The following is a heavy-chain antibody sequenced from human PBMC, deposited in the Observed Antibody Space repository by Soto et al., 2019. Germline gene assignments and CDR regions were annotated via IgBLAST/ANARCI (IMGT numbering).Heavy chain of an antibody. CDR1: GYTFTSYG. CDR3: ARVVYSSSWALMDV. J-gene: IGHJ6*02. D-gene: IGHD6-13*01. Sequence: ASVKVSCKASGYTFTSYGISWLRQSPGQGLEWMGWISAYNGNTNYAQKLQGRVTMTTDTSTSTAYMELRSLRSDDTAVYYCARVVYSSSWALMDVWGQGTTVTVSS. V-gene: IGHV1-18*04. CDR2: ISAYNGNT.